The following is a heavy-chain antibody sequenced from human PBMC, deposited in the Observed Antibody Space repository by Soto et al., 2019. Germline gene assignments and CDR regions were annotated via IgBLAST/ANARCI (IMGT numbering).Heavy chain of an antibody. CDR2: IYPGDSDT. J-gene: IGHJ5*02. V-gene: IGHV5-51*01. CDR1: GYSFTSYW. D-gene: IGHD2-15*01. Sequence: GESLKISCKGSGYSFTSYWIGWVRQMPGKGLEWMGIIYPGDSDTRYSPSFQGQVTISADKSISTAYLQWSSLKASDTAMYYCARRAKGYCSGGSCYYNWFDPWGQGTLVTVSS. CDR3: ARRAKGYCSGGSCYYNWFDP.